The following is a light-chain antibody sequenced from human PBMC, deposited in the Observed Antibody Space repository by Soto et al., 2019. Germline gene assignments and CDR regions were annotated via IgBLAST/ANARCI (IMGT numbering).Light chain of an antibody. CDR2: GAS. CDR3: QQYGSSPPFT. CDR1: QTFSNTY. J-gene: IGKJ2*01. Sequence: EIVLTQSPGTLSLSPGESATLSCRASQTFSNTYLAWYQQKPGQAPRLLIYGASSRAPGIPDRVSGSGSGTDFTLTISRVEPEDFAVYDCQQYGSSPPFTFGQGTKLEIK. V-gene: IGKV3-20*01.